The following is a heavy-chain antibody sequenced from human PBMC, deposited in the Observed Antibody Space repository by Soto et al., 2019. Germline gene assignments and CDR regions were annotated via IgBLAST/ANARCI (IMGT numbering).Heavy chain of an antibody. J-gene: IGHJ4*02. V-gene: IGHV3-21*01. Sequence: EVQLVESGGGLVKPGGSLRLSCAASGFTFSSYSMNWVRQAPGKGLEWVSSISSSSSYIYYADSVKGRFTISRDNAKNSLYLKMNSLRAEDTAVYYCARDRGYCSGGSCYIVPFDYWGQGTLVTVSS. CDR3: ARDRGYCSGGSCYIVPFDY. D-gene: IGHD2-15*01. CDR1: GFTFSSYS. CDR2: ISSSSSYI.